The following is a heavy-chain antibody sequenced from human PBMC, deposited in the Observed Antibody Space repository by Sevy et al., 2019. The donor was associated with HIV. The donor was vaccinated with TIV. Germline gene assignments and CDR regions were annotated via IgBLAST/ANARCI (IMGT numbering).Heavy chain of an antibody. Sequence: GGSLRLSCAAFGFTFSNYGMTWVRRAPGKGLEWVSNCSGSDGKRDNADSVKGRFTISSDNSKNTLYSQMNSLRAEDTAVYYSARRGNYYGDAFDFWGQGTVVTVSS. CDR1: GFTFSNYG. CDR3: ARRGNYYGDAFDF. D-gene: IGHD3-10*01. CDR2: CSGSDGKR. V-gene: IGHV3-23*01. J-gene: IGHJ3*01.